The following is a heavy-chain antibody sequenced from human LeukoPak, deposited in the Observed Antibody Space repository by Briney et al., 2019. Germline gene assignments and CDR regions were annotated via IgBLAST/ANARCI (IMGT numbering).Heavy chain of an antibody. CDR1: GFSFNNYA. CDR3: AKAVIVVMLAAPPFDY. Sequence: GGSLRLSCAASGFSFNNYAMTWVRQAPGKGLEWVSSISGRGATTYYADSVKGRFTISRDSSKNTLYLQMNSLRAEDSAVYYCAKAVIVVMLAAPPFDYWGQGTLVTVSS. CDR2: ISGRGATT. J-gene: IGHJ4*02. D-gene: IGHD2-15*01. V-gene: IGHV3-23*01.